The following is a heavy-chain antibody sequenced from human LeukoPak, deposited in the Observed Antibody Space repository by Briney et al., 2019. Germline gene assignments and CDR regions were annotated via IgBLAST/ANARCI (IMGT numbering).Heavy chain of an antibody. CDR2: INANEGST. V-gene: IGHV3-64*02. D-gene: IGHD3-3*01. Sequence: GGSLRLSCAASGFAFTSFPMFWVRQAPGKGPEYVSVINANEGSTFYADSVRGRFTVSRDNSRNTLYLQMGSLRSDDTAVYYCARVWPDYDFWTGYLDLWGRGTLVTVSS. J-gene: IGHJ5*02. CDR3: ARVWPDYDFWTGYLDL. CDR1: GFAFTSFP.